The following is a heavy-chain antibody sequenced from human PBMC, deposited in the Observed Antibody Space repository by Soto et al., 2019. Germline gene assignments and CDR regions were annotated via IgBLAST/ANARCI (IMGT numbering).Heavy chain of an antibody. J-gene: IGHJ4*02. D-gene: IGHD2-2*01. CDR2: IWYDGSNK. Sequence: GGSLKLSCAASGFTFSSYGKHWVRQAPGKGLEWVAVIWYDGSNKYYADSVKGRFTISRDNSKNTLYLQMNSLRAEDTAVYYCARDARYCSSTSCYYPFDYWGQGTLVTVSS. V-gene: IGHV3-33*01. CDR1: GFTFSSYG. CDR3: ARDARYCSSTSCYYPFDY.